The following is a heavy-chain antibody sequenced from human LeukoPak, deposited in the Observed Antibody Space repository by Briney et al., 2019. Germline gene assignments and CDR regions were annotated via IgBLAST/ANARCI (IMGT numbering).Heavy chain of an antibody. V-gene: IGHV4-59*01. J-gene: IGHJ2*01. CDR3: ARGSGSGNWYFDL. CDR1: GGSISSYY. CDR2: IYYDGST. D-gene: IGHD2-15*01. Sequence: SETLSLTCIVSGGSISSYYWSWIRQPPGKGLEWIGYIYYDGSTNYNPSLKSRVSISVDTSKNQFSLKLSSVTAADTAVYYRARGSGSGNWYFDLWGRGTLVTVSS.